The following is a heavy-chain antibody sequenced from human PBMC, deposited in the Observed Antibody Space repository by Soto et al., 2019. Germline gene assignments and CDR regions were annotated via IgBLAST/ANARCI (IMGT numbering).Heavy chain of an antibody. V-gene: IGHV4-34*01. J-gene: IGHJ2*01. Sequence: SETLSLTCAVYGGSFSGYYWSWIRQPPGKGLEWIGEINHSGSTNYNPSLKSRFTISLDKSKNQFSLKLSSVTAADTAVYYCARGRTSHWFSYWYFDLWGRGTLVTVSS. CDR2: INHSGST. CDR1: GGSFSGYY. CDR3: ARGRTSHWFSYWYFDL. D-gene: IGHD3-9*01.